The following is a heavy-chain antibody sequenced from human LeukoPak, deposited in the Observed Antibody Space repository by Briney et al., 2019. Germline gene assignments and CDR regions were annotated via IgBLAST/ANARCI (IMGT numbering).Heavy chain of an antibody. CDR3: ARGLGRGSGYYLILELYGMDV. CDR1: GFTFSRYS. V-gene: IGHV3-21*01. D-gene: IGHD3-22*01. CDR2: ISSSSSYI. Sequence: GGSLRLSCAASGFTFSRYSMNWVRQAPGKGLEWVSSISSSSSYIYYADSVKGRFTISRDNAKNSLYLQMNSLRAEDTAVYYCARGLGRGSGYYLILELYGMDVWGQGTTVTVSS. J-gene: IGHJ6*02.